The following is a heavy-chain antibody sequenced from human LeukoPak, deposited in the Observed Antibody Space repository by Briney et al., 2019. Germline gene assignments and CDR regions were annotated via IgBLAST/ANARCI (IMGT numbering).Heavy chain of an antibody. J-gene: IGHJ4*02. V-gene: IGHV3-23*01. D-gene: IGHD3-22*01. CDR2: ITGSGGNT. CDR3: AKGARSSSGYTTD. CDR1: GFTFSNYG. Sequence: GGSLRLSCAASGFTFSNYGMNWVRQAPGKGLEWVSGITGSGGNTYYADSVKGRFTISRDNAKNSLFLQMNSLKTEDTAFYYGAKGARSSSGYTTDWGQGILVAVSS.